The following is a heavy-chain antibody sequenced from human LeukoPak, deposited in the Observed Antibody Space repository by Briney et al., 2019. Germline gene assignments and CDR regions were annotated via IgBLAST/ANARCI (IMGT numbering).Heavy chain of an antibody. CDR1: GFTFYNYA. D-gene: IGHD2-15*01. CDR2: ISGSGGST. J-gene: IGHJ5*02. CDR3: AKESHCSGGTCYGGFDP. V-gene: IGHV3-23*01. Sequence: GGSLRLPCAASGFTFYNYAMNWVRQSPGKGLEWVSTISGSGGSTYYADSVKGRFTISRDNSKNTMYLQMNSLRAEDTAVYYCAKESHCSGGTCYGGFDPWGQGTLVTVSS.